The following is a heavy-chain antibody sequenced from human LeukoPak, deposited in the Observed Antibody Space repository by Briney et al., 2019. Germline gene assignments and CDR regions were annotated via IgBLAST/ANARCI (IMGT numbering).Heavy chain of an antibody. V-gene: IGHV3-21*01. J-gene: IGHJ4*02. CDR2: ISSSSSYI. Sequence: GGSLRLSCAASGFTFSSYSMNWVRQAPGKGLEWVSSISSSSSYIYYADSVKGRFTNSRDNAKNSLYLQMNSLRAEDTAVYYCARGRYSGSYLDYWGQGTLVTVSS. CDR3: ARGRYSGSYLDY. D-gene: IGHD1-26*01. CDR1: GFTFSSYS.